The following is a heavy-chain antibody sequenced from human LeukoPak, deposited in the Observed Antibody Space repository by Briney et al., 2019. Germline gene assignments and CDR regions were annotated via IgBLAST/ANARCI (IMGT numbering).Heavy chain of an antibody. CDR3: ARDFASDYGSGSYYIDRDY. CDR2: ISAYNGNT. D-gene: IGHD3-10*01. Sequence: ASVKVSCKASGYTFTSYGISWVRQAPGQGLEWMGWISAYNGNTNYAQKLQGRATMTTDTSTSTAYMELRSLRSDDTAVYYCARDFASDYGSGSYYIDRDYWGQGTLVTVSS. J-gene: IGHJ4*02. V-gene: IGHV1-18*01. CDR1: GYTFTSYG.